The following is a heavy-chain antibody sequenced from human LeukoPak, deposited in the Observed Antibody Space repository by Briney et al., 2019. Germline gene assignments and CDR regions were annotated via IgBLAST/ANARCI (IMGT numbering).Heavy chain of an antibody. CDR2: ISGSGGST. CDR1: GFTFSSYA. Sequence: GGSLRLSCAASGFTFSSYAMSRVRQAPGKGLEWVSAISGSGGSTYYADSVKGRFIISRDNSKNTLYLQMNSLRAEDTAVYYCAKTIAARRLDYWGQGTLVNVSS. CDR3: AKTIAARRLDY. D-gene: IGHD6-6*01. J-gene: IGHJ4*02. V-gene: IGHV3-23*01.